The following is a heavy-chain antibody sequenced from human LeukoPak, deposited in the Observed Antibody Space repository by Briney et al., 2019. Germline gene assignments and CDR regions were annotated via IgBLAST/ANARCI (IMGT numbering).Heavy chain of an antibody. J-gene: IGHJ6*04. CDR2: INHSGST. CDR1: GGSFSGYY. D-gene: IGHD3-9*01. V-gene: IGHV4-34*01. CDR3: ARGSTYYDILTGYPVYFSRYGMDV. Sequence: SETLSLTCAVYGGSFSGYYWSWIRQPPGKGLEWIGEINHSGSTNYNPSLKSRVTISVDTSKNQFSLKLSSVTAADTAVYYCARGSTYYDILTGYPVYFSRYGMDVWGKGTTVTVSS.